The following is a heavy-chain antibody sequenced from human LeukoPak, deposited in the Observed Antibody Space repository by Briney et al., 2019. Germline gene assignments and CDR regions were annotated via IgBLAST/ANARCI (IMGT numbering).Heavy chain of an antibody. CDR2: IYYSGNA. J-gene: IGHJ4*02. CDR3: ASPLYSGSPLNFDY. Sequence: SETLSLTCTVSGDSISGSSYYWGWIRQSPGKGLEWIGSIYYSGNAYYNPSLQSRVTISVDTSKNQFSLKLTSVTAADTAVYYCASPLYSGSPLNFDYWGQGTLVTVSS. D-gene: IGHD6-13*01. V-gene: IGHV4-39*07. CDR1: GDSISGSSYY.